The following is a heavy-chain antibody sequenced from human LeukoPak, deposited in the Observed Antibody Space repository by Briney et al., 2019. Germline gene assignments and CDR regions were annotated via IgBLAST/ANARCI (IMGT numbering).Heavy chain of an antibody. CDR2: ISWCSGSI. CDR3: AKDIAARQPLGFDY. CDR1: GFTFDDYA. V-gene: IGHV3-9*01. J-gene: IGHJ4*02. D-gene: IGHD6-6*01. Sequence: GGSLRLSCAASGFTFDDYAMLWVRQAPGKGLEWVSVISWCSGSIGYADSVKGRFTISRDNAKNSLYLQMNSLRAEDTALYYCAKDIAARQPLGFDYWGQGTLVTVSS.